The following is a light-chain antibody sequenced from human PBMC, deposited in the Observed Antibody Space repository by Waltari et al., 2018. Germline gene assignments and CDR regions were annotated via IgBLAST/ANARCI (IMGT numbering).Light chain of an antibody. CDR1: SSDVGAYNY. J-gene: IGLJ3*02. CDR3: SSYTATATWV. CDR2: DVT. Sequence: QSALAQPASVSGSPGQSITISCTGTSSDVGAYNYVSWYQQLPGKAPKLIIYDVTDRPSGVSNRFSGSKSGNTASLTIPGLQADYEADYYCSSYTATATWVFGGGTKLTVL. V-gene: IGLV2-14*03.